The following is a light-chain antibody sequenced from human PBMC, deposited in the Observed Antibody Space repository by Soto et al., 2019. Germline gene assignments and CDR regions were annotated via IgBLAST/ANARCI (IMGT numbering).Light chain of an antibody. Sequence: EIVLTQSPGTLSLSPGERVTLSCRASQSVSSSYLAWYQQKPGQAPRLLIYGASSMATGIPDRFSGSGSGTDFTLTISRLEPEDFAVYYCQQYGTSRAFGQGTKVEIK. CDR3: QQYGTSRA. CDR1: QSVSSSY. V-gene: IGKV3-20*01. J-gene: IGKJ1*01. CDR2: GAS.